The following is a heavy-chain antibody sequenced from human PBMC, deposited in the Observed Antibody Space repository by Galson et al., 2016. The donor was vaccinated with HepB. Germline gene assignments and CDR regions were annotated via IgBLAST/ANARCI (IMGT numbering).Heavy chain of an antibody. CDR1: GFTFSSYT. J-gene: IGHJ4*02. CDR3: ARDPTSDFWSGCIFDY. Sequence: SLRLSCAASGFTFSSYTMNWVRQAPGKGLEWVSSISSSSGHISYSDSVKGRFTISRDNAKDSLYLQMNSLRAEDTAVYYCARDPTSDFWSGCIFDYWGQGTLVTVSS. D-gene: IGHD3-3*01. V-gene: IGHV3-21*01. CDR2: ISSSSGHI.